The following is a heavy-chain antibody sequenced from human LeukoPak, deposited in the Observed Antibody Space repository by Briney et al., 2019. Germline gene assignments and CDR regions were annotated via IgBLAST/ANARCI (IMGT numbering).Heavy chain of an antibody. V-gene: IGHV1-69*13. CDR1: GGTFSSYA. CDR3: ARTQYSYGYYYYGMDV. D-gene: IGHD5-18*01. Sequence: SVKVSCKASGGTFSSYAISWVRQAPGQGLEWMGGIIPIFGTANYAQKFQGRVTITADESTSTAYMELSSLRSGDTAVYYCARTQYSYGYYYYGMDVWGQGTTVTVSS. J-gene: IGHJ6*02. CDR2: IIPIFGTA.